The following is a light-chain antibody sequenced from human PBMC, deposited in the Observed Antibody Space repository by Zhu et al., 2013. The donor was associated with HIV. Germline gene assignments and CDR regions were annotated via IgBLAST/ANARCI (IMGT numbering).Light chain of an antibody. V-gene: IGKV1-5*03. CDR2: RAS. J-gene: IGKJ1*01. CDR3: QQYNSPGT. Sequence: DIQMTQSPSTLSASVGDRVTITCRASQSINTWLAWYQQKPGKAPKLLIYRASVLQSGVPSRFSGYGSATEFTLTISSLQPDDFATYYCQQYNSPGTFGQGTKVEIK. CDR1: QSINTW.